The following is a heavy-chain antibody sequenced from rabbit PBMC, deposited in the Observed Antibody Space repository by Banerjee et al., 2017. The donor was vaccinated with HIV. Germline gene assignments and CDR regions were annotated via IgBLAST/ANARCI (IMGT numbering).Heavy chain of an antibody. Sequence: QEQLKETGGGLVKPEGSLTLTCKASGIDLSSYYYMCWVRQAPGKGLEWIACIDTGDGDTYYASWAKGRFTISKTSSTTVTLQMTSLTAADTATYFCARDLFGGNSYYFNLWGPGTLVTVS. CDR1: GIDLSSYYY. J-gene: IGHJ4*01. D-gene: IGHD8-1*01. CDR3: ARDLFGGNSYYFNL. V-gene: IGHV1S45*01. CDR2: IDTGDGDT.